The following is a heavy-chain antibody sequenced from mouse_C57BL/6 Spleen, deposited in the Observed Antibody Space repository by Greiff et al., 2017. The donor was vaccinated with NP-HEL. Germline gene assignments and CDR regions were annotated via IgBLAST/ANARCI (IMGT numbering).Heavy chain of an antibody. CDR3: ASKTVDAYAMDY. CDR1: GFTFTDYY. Sequence: EVKLMESGGGLVQPGGSLSLSCAASGFTFTDYYMSWVRQPPGKALEWLGFIRNKANGYTTEYSASVKGRFTISRDNSQSILYLQMNALRAEDSATYYCASKTVDAYAMDYWGQGTSVTVSS. D-gene: IGHD1-1*01. CDR2: IRNKANGYTT. V-gene: IGHV7-3*01. J-gene: IGHJ4*01.